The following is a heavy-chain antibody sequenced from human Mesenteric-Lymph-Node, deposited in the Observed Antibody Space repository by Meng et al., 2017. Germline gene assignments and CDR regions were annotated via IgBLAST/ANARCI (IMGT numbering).Heavy chain of an antibody. CDR3: ARGGATPMIIKY. D-gene: IGHD3-10*01. CDR2: VYHNGVT. J-gene: IGHJ4*02. V-gene: IGHV4-34*02. CDR1: GGSLSGYY. Sequence: VQLKQWGAEVVKPSETLSLTCAVYGGSLSGYYWSWIRQPPGKGLGWMGEVYHNGVTKYSPSLRSRVVISIDTSKNQFSLNLRSVSAADTAMYYCARGGATPMIIKYWGPGTLVTVSS.